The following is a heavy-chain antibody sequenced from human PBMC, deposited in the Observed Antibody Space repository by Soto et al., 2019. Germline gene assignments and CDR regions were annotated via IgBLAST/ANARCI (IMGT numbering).Heavy chain of an antibody. V-gene: IGHV3-21*01. CDR1: GFTFSIYS. Sequence: GGSLRLSCAASGFTFSIYSMNLVRQAPGKGLEWVSYISTSSSIYYADSVKGRFTISRDNAKNSLYLQMNSLRAGDTAVYYCARGYGPAPVNWGQGTLVTVSS. D-gene: IGHD5-12*01. CDR3: ARGYGPAPVN. J-gene: IGHJ4*02. CDR2: ISTSSSI.